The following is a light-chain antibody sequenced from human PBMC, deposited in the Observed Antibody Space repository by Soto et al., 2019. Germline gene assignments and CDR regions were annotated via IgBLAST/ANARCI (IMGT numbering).Light chain of an antibody. CDR3: AAWYDRLSGWV. CDR1: SSNIGSNY. CDR2: RNN. Sequence: QSVLTQPPSASGTPGQRVTISCSGSSSNIGSNYVYWYQQLPGTAPKLRIYRNNQRPSGVPDRFSGSKSGTSASLAISGLRSEDEADYYCAAWYDRLSGWVFGGGTKLTVL. J-gene: IGLJ3*02. V-gene: IGLV1-47*01.